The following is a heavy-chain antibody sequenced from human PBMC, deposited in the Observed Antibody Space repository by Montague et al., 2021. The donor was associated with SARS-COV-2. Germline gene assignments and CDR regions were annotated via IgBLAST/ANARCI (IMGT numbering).Heavy chain of an antibody. CDR1: GFTFSSYA. D-gene: IGHD5-18*01. CDR2: ISYDGSNK. J-gene: IGHJ6*02. CDR3: ARERWIQLPFYYYYGMDV. V-gene: IGHV3-30-3*01. Sequence: SLRLSCAASGFTFSSYAMHWVRQAPGKGLEWVAVISYDGSNKYYADSVKGRFTISRDNSKNTLYLQMNSLRAEDTAVYYCARERWIQLPFYYYYGMDVWGQGTTVTVSS.